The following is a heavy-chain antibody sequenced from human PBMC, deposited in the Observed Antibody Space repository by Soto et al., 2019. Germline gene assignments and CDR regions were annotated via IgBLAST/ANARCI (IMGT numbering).Heavy chain of an antibody. CDR3: ARDYYDSSGYYYVGGMDV. CDR2: ISYDGSNK. J-gene: IGHJ6*02. Sequence: QVQLVESGGGVVQPGRSLRLSCAASGFTFSSYAMHWVRQAPGKGLEWVAVISYDGSNKYYADSVKGRFTISRDNSKNTLYLQMNSLRAEDTAVYYCARDYYDSSGYYYVGGMDVWGQGTTVTVSS. CDR1: GFTFSSYA. D-gene: IGHD3-22*01. V-gene: IGHV3-30-3*01.